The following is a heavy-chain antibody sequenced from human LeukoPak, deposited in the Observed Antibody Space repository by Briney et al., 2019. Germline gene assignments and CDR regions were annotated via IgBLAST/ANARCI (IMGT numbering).Heavy chain of an antibody. Sequence: GGSLRLSCAASGFTFSSYWMSWVRQAPGKGLEWVANIKQDGSEKYYVDSVKGRFTISIDNAKNSLYLQMNSLRAEDTAVYYCARARYNWNDVADYWGQGTLVTVSS. D-gene: IGHD1-1*01. CDR3: ARARYNWNDVADY. CDR1: GFTFSSYW. J-gene: IGHJ4*02. V-gene: IGHV3-7*03. CDR2: IKQDGSEK.